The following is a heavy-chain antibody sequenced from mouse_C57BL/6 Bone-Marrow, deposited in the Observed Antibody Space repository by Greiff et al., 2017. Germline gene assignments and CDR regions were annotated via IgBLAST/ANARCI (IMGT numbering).Heavy chain of an antibody. CDR1: GFTFTDYY. J-gene: IGHJ1*03. D-gene: IGHD2-14*01. V-gene: IGHV7-3*01. CDR3: ARYRVRYFDV. Sequence: EVKLMESGGGLVQPGGSLSLSCAASGFTFTDYYMSWVRQPPGKALEWLGFIRNKANGYTTEYSASVKGRFTISRDNSQSILYLQMNALRAEDSATYYCARYRVRYFDVWGTGTTVTVSS. CDR2: IRNKANGYTT.